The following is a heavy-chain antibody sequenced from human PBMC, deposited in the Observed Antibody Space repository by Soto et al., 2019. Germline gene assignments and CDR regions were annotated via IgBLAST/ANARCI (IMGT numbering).Heavy chain of an antibody. J-gene: IGHJ6*03. CDR3: AREGCSGGSCYPSYYYYYYMDV. V-gene: IGHV3-21*01. CDR2: ISSSSSYI. CDR1: GFTFSSYS. Sequence: GGSLRLSCAASGFTFSSYSMNWVRQAPGKGLEWVSSISSSSSYIYYADSVKGRFTISRDNAKNSLYLQMNSLRAEDTAVYYCAREGCSGGSCYPSYYYYYYMDVWGKGTTVTVSS. D-gene: IGHD2-15*01.